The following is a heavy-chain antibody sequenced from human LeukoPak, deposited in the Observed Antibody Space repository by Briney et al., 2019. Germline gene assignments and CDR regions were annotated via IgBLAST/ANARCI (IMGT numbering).Heavy chain of an antibody. CDR1: GGSFSGYY. CDR2: INHSGST. Sequence: SSETLSLTCAVYGGSFSGYYWSWIRQPPGKGLEWIGEINHSGSTNYNPSLKSRVTISVDTSKNQFSLKLSSVTAADTAVCYCARGYSSGWSLYFDYWGQGTLVTVSS. D-gene: IGHD6-19*01. J-gene: IGHJ4*02. V-gene: IGHV4-34*01. CDR3: ARGYSSGWSLYFDY.